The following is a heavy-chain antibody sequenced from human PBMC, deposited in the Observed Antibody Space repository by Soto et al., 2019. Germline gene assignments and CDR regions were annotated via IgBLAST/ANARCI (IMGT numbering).Heavy chain of an antibody. CDR3: ARAFISGDFDWPLDY. D-gene: IGHD3-9*01. CDR2: IYYSGST. V-gene: IGHV4-59*01. J-gene: IGHJ4*02. Sequence: QVQLQESGPGLVKPSETLSLTCTVSGGSISSYYWSWIRQPPGKGLEWIGYIYYSGSTNYNPSLKSRVTLSVDTSKNQFSLKLSSVPAADTAVYYCARAFISGDFDWPLDYWGQGTLVTVSS. CDR1: GGSISSYY.